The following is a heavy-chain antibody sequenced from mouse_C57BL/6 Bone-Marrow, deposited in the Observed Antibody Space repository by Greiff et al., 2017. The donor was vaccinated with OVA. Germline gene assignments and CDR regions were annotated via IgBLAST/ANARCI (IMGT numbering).Heavy chain of an antibody. CDR1: GYTFTSYW. J-gene: IGHJ2*01. CDR3: ARWRYGSRYFDY. CDR2: IHPNSGST. V-gene: IGHV1-64*01. D-gene: IGHD1-1*01. Sequence: QVQLQQPGAELVKPGASVKLSCKASGYTFTSYWMHWVKQRPGQGLEWIGMIHPNSGSTNYNEKFKSKATLTVDNSSSTAYMQLSSLTSEDSAVYYGARWRYGSRYFDYWGQGTTLTVSS.